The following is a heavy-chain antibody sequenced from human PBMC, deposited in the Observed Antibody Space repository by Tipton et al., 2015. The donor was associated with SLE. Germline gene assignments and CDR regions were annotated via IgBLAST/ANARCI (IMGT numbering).Heavy chain of an antibody. Sequence: TLSLTCTVSGGPISSGSYYWSWIRQPAGKGLEWIGYIYTSGSTNYNPSLKSRVTISVDTSKNQFSLKLSSVTAADTAVYYCAREEMATSFDYWGQGTLVTV. CDR2: IYTSGST. D-gene: IGHD5-24*01. CDR3: AREEMATSFDY. CDR1: GGPISSGSYY. V-gene: IGHV4-61*09. J-gene: IGHJ4*02.